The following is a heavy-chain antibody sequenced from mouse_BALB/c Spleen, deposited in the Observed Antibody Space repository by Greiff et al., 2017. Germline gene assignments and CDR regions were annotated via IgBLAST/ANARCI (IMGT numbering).Heavy chain of an antibody. V-gene: IGHV14-3*02. CDR2: IDPANGNT. CDR1: GFNIKDTY. J-gene: IGHJ4*01. CDR3: ARRGNYPDGYSMDY. Sequence: VQLKESGAELVKPGASVKLSCTASGFNIKDTYMHWVKQRPEQGLEWIGRIDPANGNTKYDPKFQGKATITADTSSNPAYLQLSSLTSEDTAVYYCARRGNYPDGYSMDYWGQGTSVTVSS. D-gene: IGHD2-1*01.